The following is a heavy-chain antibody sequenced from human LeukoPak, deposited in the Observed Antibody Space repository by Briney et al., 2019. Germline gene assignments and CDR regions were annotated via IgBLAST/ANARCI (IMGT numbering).Heavy chain of an antibody. CDR1: GYTFTNYY. Sequence: ASVTVSYKASGYTFTNYYIQGVRQAPGREREGMGIIYPSGGSKSYAQNFQGRVTMTRGESTSIVSMELSSLRSDDTAVYCCARVGVAGPFDYWGQGTLVTVSS. J-gene: IGHJ4*02. CDR2: IYPSGGSK. CDR3: ARVGVAGPFDY. V-gene: IGHV1-46*01. D-gene: IGHD6-19*01.